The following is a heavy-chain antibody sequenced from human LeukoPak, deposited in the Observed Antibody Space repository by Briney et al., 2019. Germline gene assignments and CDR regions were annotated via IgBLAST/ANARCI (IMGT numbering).Heavy chain of an antibody. CDR3: AKDFGDYSGWILDH. J-gene: IGHJ4*02. CDR1: GFSFNTFV. V-gene: IGHV3-30*18. Sequence: GGSLRLSCAASGFSFNTFVMHWARQAPGKGLEWVAVTAHDESQKYYADSVNGRVTIFRDNSKNTLFLQMNSLRPDDTAIYYCAKDFGDYSGWILDHWGQGTLVTVST. CDR2: TAHDESQK. D-gene: IGHD6-19*01.